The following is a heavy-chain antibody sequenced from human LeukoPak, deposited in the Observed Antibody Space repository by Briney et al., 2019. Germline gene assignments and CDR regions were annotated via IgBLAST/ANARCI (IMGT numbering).Heavy chain of an antibody. Sequence: SETLSLTCTVSGGSISSYYWSWIRQPPGKGLEWIGYIYYSGSTNYSPSLKSRVTMSVDTSRNQFSLKLSSVTAADTAVYYCARGGLLLPTDYWGQGTLVTVSS. CDR1: GGSISSYY. V-gene: IGHV4-59*08. D-gene: IGHD3-10*01. J-gene: IGHJ4*02. CDR2: IYYSGST. CDR3: ARGGLLLPTDY.